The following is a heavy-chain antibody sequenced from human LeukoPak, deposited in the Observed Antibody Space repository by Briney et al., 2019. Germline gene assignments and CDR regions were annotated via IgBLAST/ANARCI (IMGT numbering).Heavy chain of an antibody. CDR3: ANAHGCGGDCYSLDY. CDR2: INPNSGGT. J-gene: IGHJ4*02. CDR1: GYTFTGYY. Sequence: ASVKGSCKASGYTFTGYYMHWVRQAPGQGLEWMGWINPNSGGTNYAQKFQGRVTMTRDTSISTAYMELSRLRSDDTAVYYCANAHGCGGDCYSLDYWGQGTLVTVSS. V-gene: IGHV1-2*02. D-gene: IGHD2-21*01.